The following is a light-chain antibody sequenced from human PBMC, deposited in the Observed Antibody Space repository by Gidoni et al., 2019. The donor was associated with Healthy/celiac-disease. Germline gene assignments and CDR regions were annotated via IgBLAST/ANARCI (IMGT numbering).Light chain of an antibody. J-gene: IGKJ4*01. CDR2: DAS. V-gene: IGKV1-33*01. CDR1: QDISNY. Sequence: DIQMTQSPYSLSASVGDRVTMTCQTSQDISNYLNWYQQKPGKAPKLLIYDASNLETGVPSRFSGSGSGTDFTFTISSLQPEDIATYYWQQYDNLLGFLTFGGGTKVEIK. CDR3: QQYDNLLGFLT.